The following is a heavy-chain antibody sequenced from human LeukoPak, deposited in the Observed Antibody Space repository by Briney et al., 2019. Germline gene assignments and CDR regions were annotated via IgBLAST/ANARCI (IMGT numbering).Heavy chain of an antibody. CDR3: TLANGGYSNYGAFDI. CDR1: GYTFTGYY. V-gene: IGHV1-2*02. J-gene: IGHJ3*02. D-gene: IGHD4-11*01. Sequence: GASVKVSCKASGYTFTGYYMHWVRQAPGQGLEWMGWINPNSGGTNYAQKFQGRVTMTRDTSISTAYMELSRLRSDDTAVYYCTLANGGYSNYGAFDIWGQGTMVTVSS. CDR2: INPNSGGT.